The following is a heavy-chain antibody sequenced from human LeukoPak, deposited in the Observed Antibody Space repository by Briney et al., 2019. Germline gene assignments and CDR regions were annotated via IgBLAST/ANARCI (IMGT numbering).Heavy chain of an antibody. Sequence: GESLTLSCAASGXTFSTYAWTWVRQPPGKGLEWILDISGSGGSTYYADSVKDRFTLSRDNSTNSLWLQVNSLRDEDTAIYDCEKAKSDSGSQTQPLDSWGKGTLVTVSS. D-gene: IGHD3-10*01. J-gene: IGHJ4*02. CDR2: ISGSGGST. V-gene: IGHV3-23*01. CDR3: EKAKSDSGSQTQPLDS. CDR1: GXTFSTYA.